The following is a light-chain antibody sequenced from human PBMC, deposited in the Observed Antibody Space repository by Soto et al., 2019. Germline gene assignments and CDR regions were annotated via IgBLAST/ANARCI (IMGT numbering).Light chain of an antibody. CDR1: SSDVGGYNY. J-gene: IGLJ2*01. CDR3: SSFAGSDTFGDVV. V-gene: IGLV2-8*01. Sequence: QSALTQPPSASGSPGQSVTISCTGSSSDVGGYNYVSWYQHHPGKAPKLIIYDVNKRPSGVPDRFSGSKSGNTASLTVSGLQAEDEADYYCSSFAGSDTFGDVVLGGGTKLTV. CDR2: DVN.